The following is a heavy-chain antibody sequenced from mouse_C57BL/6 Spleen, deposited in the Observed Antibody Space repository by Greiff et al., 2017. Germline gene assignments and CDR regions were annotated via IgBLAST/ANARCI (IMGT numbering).Heavy chain of an antibody. V-gene: IGHV14-4*01. Sequence: VQLQPSGAELVRPGASVKLSCTASGFNIKDDYMHWVKQRPEQGLEWIGWIDPENGDTEYASKFQGKATITADTSSNTAYLQLSSLTSEDTAVYYCTKGYSSPFDVWGTGTTVTVSS. CDR1: GFNIKDDY. CDR3: TKGYSSPFDV. J-gene: IGHJ1*03. CDR2: IDPENGDT. D-gene: IGHD1-1*01.